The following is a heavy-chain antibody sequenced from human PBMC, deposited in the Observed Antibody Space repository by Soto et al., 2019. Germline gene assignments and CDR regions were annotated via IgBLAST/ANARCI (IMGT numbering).Heavy chain of an antibody. CDR1: GGSISNYY. CDR2: IFYSGST. V-gene: IGHV4-59*01. Sequence: SETLFLTCTVSGGSISNYYWSWIRQPPGRGLEWIGHIFYSGSTNYNPALKSRVTISVDTSKSQFSLKLSSVTAADTAVYYCAKDSGYNYGYFRWFDPWGQGTLVTVS. J-gene: IGHJ5*02. D-gene: IGHD5-18*01. CDR3: AKDSGYNYGYFRWFDP.